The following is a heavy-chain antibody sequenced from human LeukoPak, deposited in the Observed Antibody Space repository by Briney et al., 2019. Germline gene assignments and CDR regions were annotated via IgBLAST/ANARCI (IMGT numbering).Heavy chain of an antibody. D-gene: IGHD3-16*01. Sequence: GESLKISCKGSGYSFTNYWIGWVRQMPGKGLEWMGIIYPGDSDTRYSPSFQGRVTISADKSISTAYLQWSSLKASDTAMYYCARHWAVGGATYYYYYMDVWGKGTTVTVSS. CDR1: GYSFTNYW. CDR2: IYPGDSDT. V-gene: IGHV5-51*01. CDR3: ARHWAVGGATYYYYYMDV. J-gene: IGHJ6*03.